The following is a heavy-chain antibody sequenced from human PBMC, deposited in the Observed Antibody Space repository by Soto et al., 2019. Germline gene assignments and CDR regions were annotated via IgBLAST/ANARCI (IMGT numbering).Heavy chain of an antibody. Sequence: QVQLVQSGAAVKKPGASVKVSCKASGYTFTSYAMHWVRQAPGQRLEWMGWINAGNGNTKYSQKFQGRYTITRDTSANTAYIELSSLRSEDTAVYYCAREPQLDLRPPRVGYYGMDVWGQGKTVTVSS. J-gene: IGHJ6*02. CDR1: GYTFTSYA. CDR3: AREPQLDLRPPRVGYYGMDV. V-gene: IGHV1-3*01. D-gene: IGHD1-7*01. CDR2: INAGNGNT.